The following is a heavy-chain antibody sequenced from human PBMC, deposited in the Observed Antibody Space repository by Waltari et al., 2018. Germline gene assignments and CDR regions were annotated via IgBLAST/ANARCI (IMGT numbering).Heavy chain of an antibody. Sequence: QVQLVQSGAELKKPGASVRVSCKASGYTFITYGISWIRQAPGQGLEWLGWISAYSGDTRYAQNLQDRITMTTDTPTSTAYMELRSLRSDDTAIYYSTRERDFGVIIVFGYWGQGTPVTVSS. CDR2: ISAYSGDT. CDR3: TRERDFGVIIVFGY. CDR1: GYTFITYG. J-gene: IGHJ4*02. V-gene: IGHV1-18*04. D-gene: IGHD3-3*01.